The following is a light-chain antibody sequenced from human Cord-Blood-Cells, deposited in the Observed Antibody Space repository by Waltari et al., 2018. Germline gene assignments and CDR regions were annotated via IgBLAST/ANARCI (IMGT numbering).Light chain of an antibody. Sequence: DIQLTQSPSSVSASAGDRVTITCRASQSISSYLNWCQQTPGKAPNLLIDAASSLQRGVPSRFSGSGSGTDFTLTISSLQPEDFATDYCQQSDSTPYSFGQGTKLEIK. CDR1: QSISSY. CDR2: AAS. J-gene: IGKJ2*03. V-gene: IGKV1-39*01. CDR3: QQSDSTPYS.